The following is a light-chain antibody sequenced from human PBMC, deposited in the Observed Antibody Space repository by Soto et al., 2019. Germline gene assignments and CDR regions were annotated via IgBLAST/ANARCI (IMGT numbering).Light chain of an antibody. Sequence: EIVMTQSPATLSVSPGERATLSCRASQSVSSNLAWYQQKPGQAPRLLIYGAFTRATDIPARFSGSGSGTEFTLTISSLQSEDSAVYYCQQHNNWPPWTFGRGTKVESK. CDR2: GAF. CDR3: QQHNNWPPWT. J-gene: IGKJ1*01. CDR1: QSVSSN. V-gene: IGKV3-15*01.